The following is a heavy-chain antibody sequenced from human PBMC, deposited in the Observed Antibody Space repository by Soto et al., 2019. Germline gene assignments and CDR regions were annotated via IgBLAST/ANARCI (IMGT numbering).Heavy chain of an antibody. Sequence: QVQLVQSGAEVKKPGASVRVSCKASGYTFSGHYMHWIRQAPGQGPEWLGWINANSGDTDRAPKFQDRLTMTRDTSISTAYMEVSRLRSDATAVYYCARGGALDGTSPPFNHWGQGTLVTVSS. CDR3: ARGGALDGTSPPFNH. CDR2: INANSGDT. CDR1: GYTFSGHY. J-gene: IGHJ4*02. D-gene: IGHD6-19*01. V-gene: IGHV1-2*02.